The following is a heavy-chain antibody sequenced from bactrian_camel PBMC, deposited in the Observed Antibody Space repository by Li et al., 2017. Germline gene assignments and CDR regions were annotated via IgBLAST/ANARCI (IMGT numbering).Heavy chain of an antibody. V-gene: IGHV3S53*01. CDR1: GNTYSLNC. J-gene: IGHJ4*01. CDR2: IDGDGEI. CDR3: ARSSAFCQFVGSWLSPFQY. D-gene: IGHD6*01. Sequence: VQLVESGGGSVQSGGSLRLSCAASGNTYSLNCLGWFRQAPGREREGVAGIDGDGEIRYADFAKGRFTISKDNKKNNVYLQMNSLKPEDTAIYYCARSSAFCQFVGSWLSPFQYWGQGTQVTVS.